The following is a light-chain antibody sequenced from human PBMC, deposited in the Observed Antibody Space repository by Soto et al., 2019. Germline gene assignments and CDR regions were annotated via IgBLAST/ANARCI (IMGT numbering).Light chain of an antibody. V-gene: IGKV3-20*01. CDR2: GAS. Sequence: EIVLTQSPSTLSVSPLDGVTRAWGASLSLSSSYIAWYQQKPGQAPRLLIYGASSRATGIPDRFSGSGSGTEFTLTITRLEPEDFAVYHCQQYGNSPSTFGQGTKVDIK. J-gene: IGKJ1*01. CDR1: LSLSSSY. CDR3: QQYGNSPST.